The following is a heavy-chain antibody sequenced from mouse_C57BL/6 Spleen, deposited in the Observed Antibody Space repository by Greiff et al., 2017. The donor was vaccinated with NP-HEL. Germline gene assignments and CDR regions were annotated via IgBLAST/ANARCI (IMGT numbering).Heavy chain of an antibody. J-gene: IGHJ2*01. CDR1: GYAFSSSW. CDR3: ARYYDGSSPYCDY. D-gene: IGHD1-1*01. CDR2: IYPGDGDT. Sequence: VQLQQSGPELVKPGASVKISCKASGYAFSSSWMNWVKQRPGKGLEWIGRIYPGDGDTNYNGKFKGKATLTADKSSSTAYMQLSSLTSEDSAVYFCARYYDGSSPYCDYWGQGTTLTVAS. V-gene: IGHV1-82*01.